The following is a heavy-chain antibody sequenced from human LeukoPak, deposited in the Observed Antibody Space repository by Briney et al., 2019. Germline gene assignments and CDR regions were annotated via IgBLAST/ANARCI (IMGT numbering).Heavy chain of an antibody. Sequence: GGSLRLSCAASGFTFSSYAMSWVRQAPGKGLGWVSAISGSGGSTYYADSVKGRFTISRDNSKNTLYLQMNSLRAEDTAVYYCAKAPEYQYYFDYWGQGTLVTVSS. CDR2: ISGSGGST. V-gene: IGHV3-23*01. D-gene: IGHD2-2*01. CDR3: AKAPEYQYYFDY. CDR1: GFTFSSYA. J-gene: IGHJ4*02.